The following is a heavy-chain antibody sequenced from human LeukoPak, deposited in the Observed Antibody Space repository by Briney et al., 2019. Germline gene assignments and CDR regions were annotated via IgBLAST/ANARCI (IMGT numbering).Heavy chain of an antibody. CDR2: ITGSGGST. CDR3: AKVRNGLIPNDY. D-gene: IGHD3-16*01. CDR1: GFPFSSYA. Sequence: PGGSLRLSCAASGFPFSSYAMSWVRQAPGKGLEWVSAITGSGGSTYYADSVKGRFTMSRDNSKSTVYLQMNSLRAEDTAVYYCAKVRNGLIPNDYWGQGTLVTVSS. V-gene: IGHV3-23*01. J-gene: IGHJ4*02.